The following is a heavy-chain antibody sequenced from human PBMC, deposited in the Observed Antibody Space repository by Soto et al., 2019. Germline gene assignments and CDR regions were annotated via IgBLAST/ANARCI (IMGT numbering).Heavy chain of an antibody. J-gene: IGHJ4*02. CDR1: GGSVSSGSYY. CDR3: ARGGGVTATFDY. V-gene: IGHV4-61*01. D-gene: IGHD5-18*01. CDR2: IYYSGGT. Sequence: PPETLSLTCTVSGGSVSSGSYYWSWIRQPPGKGLEWIGYIYYSGGTNYNPSLKSRVTISVDTSKKQFALKLSSVTAADTAVYYCARGGGVTATFDYWGQGTLVTVSS.